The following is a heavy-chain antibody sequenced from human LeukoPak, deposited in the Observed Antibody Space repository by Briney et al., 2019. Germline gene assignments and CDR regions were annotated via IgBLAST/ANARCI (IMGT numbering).Heavy chain of an antibody. CDR1: GGSISRYY. CDR2: IYYSGST. CDR3: VRAKYFDY. V-gene: IGHV4-59*01. Sequence: SETLSLTCTVSGGSISRYYWSWFRQPPGKGLEWIGSIYYSGSTDYNPSLKSRVTMSVDTSKNQFSLKLSSVTAADTAVYYCVRAKYFDYWARG. J-gene: IGHJ4*02.